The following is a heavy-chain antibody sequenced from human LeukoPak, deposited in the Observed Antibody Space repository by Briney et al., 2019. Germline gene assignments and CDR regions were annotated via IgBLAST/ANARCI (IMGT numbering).Heavy chain of an antibody. CDR3: ASLTTVTPYYFDL. D-gene: IGHD4-17*01. J-gene: IGHJ4*02. V-gene: IGHV1-69-2*01. CDR2: VDPEDGET. Sequence: ASVKVSCKVSGYTFTDYYMHWVQQAPGKGLEWMGLVDPEDGETIYAEKFQGRVTITTDTSTDTAYMELSSLRSEDTAVYYWASLTTVTPYYFDLWGQGTLVTVSS. CDR1: GYTFTDYY.